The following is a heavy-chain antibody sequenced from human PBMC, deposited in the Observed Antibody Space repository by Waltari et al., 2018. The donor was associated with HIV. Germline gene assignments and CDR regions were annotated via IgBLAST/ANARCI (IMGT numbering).Heavy chain of an antibody. CDR2: INPNSGGT. Sequence: QVQLGQSGAEVKKPGASVKVSCKAAGYTFTGYYMHWVRQAPGQGLEWMGWINPNSGGTNYSQKFQGRVTMTRDTSISTAYMELSRLRSDDTAVYYCATALYSSSSAGSIDYWGQGTLVTVSS. CDR1: GYTFTGYY. V-gene: IGHV1-2*02. D-gene: IGHD6-6*01. J-gene: IGHJ4*02. CDR3: ATALYSSSSAGSIDY.